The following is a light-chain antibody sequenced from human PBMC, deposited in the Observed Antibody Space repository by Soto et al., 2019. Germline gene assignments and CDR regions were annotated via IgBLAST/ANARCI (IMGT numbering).Light chain of an antibody. CDR1: QAISSS. CDR3: QHLNDYRYT. Sequence: DIPLTQSPSFLHASVGDRVTITCRASQAISSSLAWYQHNPGKAPKLLIYAASTLQNGVPSSFSGSGSGTEFTLTISSLQPEDFATYYCQHLNDYRYTFGQGTKVEIK. V-gene: IGKV1-9*01. CDR2: AAS. J-gene: IGKJ2*01.